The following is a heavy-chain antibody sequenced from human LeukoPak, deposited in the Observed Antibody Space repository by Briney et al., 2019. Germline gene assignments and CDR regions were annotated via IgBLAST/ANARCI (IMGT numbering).Heavy chain of an antibody. V-gene: IGHV3-9*01. D-gene: IGHD3-22*01. CDR3: ARGDYYDSSGFRRAFDV. Sequence: GGSLRLSCAASGFTFDDYAMHWVRQAPGKGLEWVSGISWNSGSLGYADSVKGRFTISRDNAKNSLYLQMNSLRAEDTALYYCARGDYYDSSGFRRAFDVWGQGTMVTVSS. CDR2: ISWNSGSL. CDR1: GFTFDDYA. J-gene: IGHJ3*01.